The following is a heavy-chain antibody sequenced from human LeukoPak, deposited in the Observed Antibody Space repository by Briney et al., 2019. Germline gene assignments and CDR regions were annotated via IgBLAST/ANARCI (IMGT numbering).Heavy chain of an antibody. D-gene: IGHD2-15*01. J-gene: IGHJ6*04. CDR1: GGTFSSYA. CDR2: FIPIFGTA. V-gene: IGHV1-69*06. CDR3: ASYYCSGGSCYRDYYYGMDV. Sequence: SVKVSCKASGGTFSSYAISWVRQAPGQGLEWMGGFIPIFGTANYAQKFQGRVTITADKSTSTAYMELSSLRSEDTAVYYCASYYCSGGSCYRDYYYGMDVWGKGATVTVSS.